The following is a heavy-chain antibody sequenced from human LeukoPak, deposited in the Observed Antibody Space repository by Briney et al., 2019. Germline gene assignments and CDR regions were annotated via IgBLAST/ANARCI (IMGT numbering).Heavy chain of an antibody. CDR3: ARDSVVGAHYFDY. D-gene: IGHD1-26*01. V-gene: IGHV4-39*07. CDR2: LYYTGIT. CDR1: GGSFSSSSYY. Sequence: PSETLSLTCTVSGGSFSSSSYYWGWIRQPPGKGLEWIGSLYYTGITYYNPSLKSRVNISVDTSKNQFSLKLSSVTAADTAVYYCARDSVVGAHYFDYWGQGTLVTVSS. J-gene: IGHJ4*02.